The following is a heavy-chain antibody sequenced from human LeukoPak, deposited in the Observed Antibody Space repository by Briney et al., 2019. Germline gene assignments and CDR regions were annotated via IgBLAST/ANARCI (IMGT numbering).Heavy chain of an antibody. V-gene: IGHV3-74*01. CDR3: ARGGIAVTGTLRYDY. CDR1: EFTFRNYW. D-gene: IGHD6-19*01. CDR2: IESDGSST. J-gene: IGHJ4*02. Sequence: GGSLRLSCAAAEFTFRNYWMHWVRQAPGKGLVWVSRIESDGSSTTYADSVKGRFTISRDNAKNTLYLQMNSLRAEDTAKYYCARGGIAVTGTLRYDYWGQGTLVTVSS.